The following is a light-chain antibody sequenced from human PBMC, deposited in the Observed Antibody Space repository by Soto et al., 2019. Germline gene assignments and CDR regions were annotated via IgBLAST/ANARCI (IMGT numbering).Light chain of an antibody. CDR2: LNSDGSH. CDR3: QTWGTGIHYV. V-gene: IGLV4-69*01. CDR1: SGHSSYA. Sequence: QSVLTQSPSASASLGASVKLTCTLSSGHSSYAIAWHQQQPEKGPRYLMKLNSDGSHSKGDGIPDRFSGSSSGAERYLTISSLQSEDAAEYYCQTWGTGIHYVFGTGTKLTVL. J-gene: IGLJ1*01.